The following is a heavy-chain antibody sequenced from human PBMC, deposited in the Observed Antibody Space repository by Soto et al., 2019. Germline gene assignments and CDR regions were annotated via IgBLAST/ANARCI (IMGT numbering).Heavy chain of an antibody. CDR2: IDPSDSYT. D-gene: IGHD3-9*01. CDR3: ARHTYYDIVTAVPMDV. V-gene: IGHV5-10-1*01. J-gene: IGHJ6*02. CDR1: GYSFTSYW. Sequence: GESLKISCKGSGYSFTSYWITWVRQMPGKGLEWMGMIDPSDSYTDYSPSFQGHVTISADKSISTAYLHWRSLKASDTAMYYCARHTYYDIVTAVPMDVWGQGTTDTVSS.